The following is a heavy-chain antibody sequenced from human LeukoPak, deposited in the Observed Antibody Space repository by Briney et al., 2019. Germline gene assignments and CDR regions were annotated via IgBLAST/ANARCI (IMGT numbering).Heavy chain of an antibody. CDR2: ITTSSTTI. CDR1: GFTFSTYS. CDR3: ATNSAYEGSY. D-gene: IGHD5-12*01. J-gene: IGHJ4*02. V-gene: IGHV3-48*02. Sequence: SGGSLRLSCAASGFTFSTYSMNWVRQAPGKGLEWLSYITTSSTTIYYADSVKGRFTISRDNAKNSLYLQMNSLRDEDTAVYFCATNSAYEGSYWGQGTLVTVSS.